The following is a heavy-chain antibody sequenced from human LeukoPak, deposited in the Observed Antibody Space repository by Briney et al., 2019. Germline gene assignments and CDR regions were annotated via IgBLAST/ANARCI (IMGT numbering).Heavy chain of an antibody. CDR2: IYYSGGT. J-gene: IGHJ3*02. V-gene: IGHV4-59*01. CDR1: GGSISSYY. D-gene: IGHD5-12*01. Sequence: PSETLSLTCTVSGGSISSYYWSWIRQPPGKGLEWIGYIYYSGGTNYNPSLKSRVTISVDTSKNQFSLKLSSVTAADTAVYYCARGWMKDAFDIWGQGTMVTVSS. CDR3: ARGWMKDAFDI.